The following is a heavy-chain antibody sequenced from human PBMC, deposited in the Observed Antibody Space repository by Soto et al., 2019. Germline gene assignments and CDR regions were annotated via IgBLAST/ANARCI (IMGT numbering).Heavy chain of an antibody. CDR2: ISAYNGNT. V-gene: IGHV1-18*01. CDR3: AREEEDREGHNRGVLDY. CDR1: GYTFTSYG. J-gene: IGHJ4*02. D-gene: IGHD2-15*01. Sequence: QVQLVQSGAEVKKPGASVKVSCKASGYTFTSYGISWVRQAPGQGLEWMGWISAYNGNTNYAQKLQGRVTMTTDTSTSTADMERRSLRSGDTAVYYCAREEEDREGHNRGVLDYWGQGTLVTVSS.